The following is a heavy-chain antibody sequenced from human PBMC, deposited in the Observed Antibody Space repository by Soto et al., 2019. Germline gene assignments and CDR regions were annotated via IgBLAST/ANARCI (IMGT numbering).Heavy chain of an antibody. J-gene: IGHJ4*02. CDR3: ARAATYARK. CDR2: ITNNGVST. CDR1: GFTFSNYG. D-gene: IGHD4-17*01. Sequence: EVQLLESGGGLVQPGGSLRLSCAASGFTFSNYGMSWVRQAPGKGLEWVSYITNNGVSTWYADSVEGRFTISRDNSRDTLYLKMNSLRADDTAVYYCARAATYARKWGQGTLVTVSS. V-gene: IGHV3-23*01.